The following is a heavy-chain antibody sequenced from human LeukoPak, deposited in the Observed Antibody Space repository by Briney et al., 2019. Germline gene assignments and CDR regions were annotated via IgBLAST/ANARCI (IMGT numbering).Heavy chain of an antibody. J-gene: IGHJ4*02. D-gene: IGHD3-22*01. CDR2: INHSGST. CDR1: GGSFSGYY. CDR3: RDSGYHFDY. V-gene: IGHV4-34*01. Sequence: SETLSLTCAVYGGSFSGYYWSWIRQPPVKVLEWIGEINHSGSTNYNPSLKSRVTISVDTSKNQFSLKLSSVTAADTAVYYCRDSGYHFDYWGQGTLVTVSS.